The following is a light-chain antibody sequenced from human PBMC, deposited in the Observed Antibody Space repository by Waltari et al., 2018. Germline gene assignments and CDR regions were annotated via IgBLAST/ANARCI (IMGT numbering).Light chain of an antibody. CDR3: SSYADNTVV. V-gene: IGLV2-8*01. Sequence: QSALTQPPSASGSPGQSVTISCTGTSSDYVSWFQHHPGKAPKLMIYEVSKRPSGVPDRFSGSKPGNAASLTVSGLQADDDAHYYCSSYADNTVVFGGGTKLTVL. CDR2: EVS. J-gene: IGLJ2*01. CDR1: SSDY.